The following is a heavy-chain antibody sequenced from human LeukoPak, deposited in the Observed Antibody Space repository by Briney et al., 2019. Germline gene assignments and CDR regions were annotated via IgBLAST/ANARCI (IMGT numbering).Heavy chain of an antibody. J-gene: IGHJ4*02. Sequence: PGGSLRLSCEASGFTFSRNWMSWVRQAPGKGLEWVASIDPNGSRKLYVDSVKGRFTISRDNTKSTLYVEMKSLGAEDTAMYYCAKLLGTATTYDYWGQGTRVTVSS. D-gene: IGHD5-24*01. CDR1: GFTFSRNW. CDR2: IDPNGSRK. CDR3: AKLLGTATTYDY. V-gene: IGHV3-7*01.